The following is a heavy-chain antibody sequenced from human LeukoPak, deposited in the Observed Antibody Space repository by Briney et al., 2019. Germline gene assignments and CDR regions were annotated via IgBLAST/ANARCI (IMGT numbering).Heavy chain of an antibody. Sequence: SVKVSCKASGGAFSSYAISWVRQAPGQGLEWMGGIIPIFGTANYAQKFQGRVTITADESTSTAYMELSSLRSEDTAVYYCARDPLGFYYDTTGLIHFEHWGQGTLVTVSS. CDR3: ARDPLGFYYDTTGLIHFEH. CDR1: GGAFSSYA. J-gene: IGHJ1*01. V-gene: IGHV1-69*13. CDR2: IIPIFGTA. D-gene: IGHD3-22*01.